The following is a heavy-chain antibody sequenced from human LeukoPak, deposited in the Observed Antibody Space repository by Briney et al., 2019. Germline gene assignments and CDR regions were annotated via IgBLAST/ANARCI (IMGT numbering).Heavy chain of an antibody. CDR1: GFTFSSYA. CDR2: ISGRGGST. CDR3: AKHTYYDILTGYQRAYYFDY. D-gene: IGHD3-9*01. Sequence: WGSLRLSCASSGFTFSSYAMSWVRQAPGKGLDWVSAISGRGGSTYYADSVKGRFTISRDNSKHTLYLQMNSLRPEDTAVYYCAKHTYYDILTGYQRAYYFDYWGQGTLVTVSS. J-gene: IGHJ4*02. V-gene: IGHV3-23*01.